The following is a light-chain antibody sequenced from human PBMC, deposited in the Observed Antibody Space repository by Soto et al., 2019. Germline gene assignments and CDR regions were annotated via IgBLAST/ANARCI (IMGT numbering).Light chain of an antibody. Sequence: QSALTQPASVSGSPGQSITISCTGTSSDVGGYNYVSWYQHHPGKAPKLMIYEVGNRPSGVSDRFSGSKSGNTAYLTISGLKAEEDTDYYCSSYTSINTQVFGGGPKLTV. V-gene: IGLV2-14*01. CDR3: SSYTSINTQV. CDR1: SSDVGGYNY. CDR2: EVG. J-gene: IGLJ3*02.